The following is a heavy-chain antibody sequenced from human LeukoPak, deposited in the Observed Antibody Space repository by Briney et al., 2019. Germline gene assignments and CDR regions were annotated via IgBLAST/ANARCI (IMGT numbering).Heavy chain of an antibody. V-gene: IGHV3-23*01. Sequence: PGGSRRLSCSASGFTFSRFAMTWVRQRPGRGPEWVSSISGNGHQTYYADSVKGRFSVSRDNSKNILYLQVDSLRADDSALYYCAKDANYYDSSGYLIPFDYWGQGTLVTVSS. J-gene: IGHJ4*02. CDR3: AKDANYYDSSGYLIPFDY. CDR2: ISGNGHQT. CDR1: GFTFSRFA. D-gene: IGHD3-22*01.